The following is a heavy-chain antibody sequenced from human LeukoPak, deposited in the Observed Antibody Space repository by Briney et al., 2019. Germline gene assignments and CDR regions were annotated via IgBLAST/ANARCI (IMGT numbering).Heavy chain of an antibody. CDR2: ISSSSSYI. CDR3: AREEYDSSGYQAGY. V-gene: IGHV3-21*01. CDR1: GFTFSSYS. J-gene: IGHJ4*02. Sequence: PGGSLRLSCAASGFTFSSYSMNWVRQAPGKGLEWVSSISSSSSYIYYADSVKGRSTISRDNAKNSLYLQMNSLRAEDTAVYYCAREEYDSSGYQAGYWGQGTLVTVSS. D-gene: IGHD3-22*01.